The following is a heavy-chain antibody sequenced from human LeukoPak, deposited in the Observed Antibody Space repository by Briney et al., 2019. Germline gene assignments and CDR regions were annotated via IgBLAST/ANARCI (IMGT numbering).Heavy chain of an antibody. Sequence: ASVKVSCKASGYTFTNYGINWVRQASGQGLEWMGWISAFNGEIYLAQRSQGRVSMTTDTTTDTVYMELKSLRSDDTAVYFCTRGASTAYSGDYWGQGTLVTVSS. CDR3: TRGASTAYSGDY. J-gene: IGHJ4*02. CDR1: GYTFTNYG. V-gene: IGHV1-18*01. D-gene: IGHD3-16*01. CDR2: ISAFNGEI.